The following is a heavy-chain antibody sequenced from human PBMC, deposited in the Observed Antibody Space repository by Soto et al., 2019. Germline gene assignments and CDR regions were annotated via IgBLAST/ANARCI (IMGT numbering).Heavy chain of an antibody. Sequence: LSLTCTVSGASITGTSYWSWIRQPAGKGLEWIGRFSLSGTTNYNPSLRSRVTMSADVSKNQFSLRLTSVTAADTALYYCARGMTPPGAPAWYYFDSWGQGTLVTVSS. V-gene: IGHV4-4*07. CDR1: GASITGTSY. D-gene: IGHD2-8*02. CDR2: FSLSGTT. J-gene: IGHJ4*02. CDR3: ARGMTPPGAPAWYYFDS.